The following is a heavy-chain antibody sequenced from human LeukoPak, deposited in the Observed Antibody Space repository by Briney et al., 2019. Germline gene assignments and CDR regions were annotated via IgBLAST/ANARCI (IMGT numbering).Heavy chain of an antibody. J-gene: IGHJ4*02. Sequence: GGSLRLSCAASGFTFSDSAMSWVRQAPGKGLQCVSLIYSGDSTYYADSVKGRFTISRDKSKNTLSLQMNSLRAEDTAVYYCARLTVTTTSDYFDYWGQGTLVTVS. CDR3: ARLTVTTTSDYFDY. V-gene: IGHV3-23*01. CDR2: IYSGDST. CDR1: GFTFSDSA. D-gene: IGHD4-17*01.